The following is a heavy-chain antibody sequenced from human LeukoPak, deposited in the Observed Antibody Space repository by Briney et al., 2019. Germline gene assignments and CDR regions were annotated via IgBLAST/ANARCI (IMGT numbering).Heavy chain of an antibody. CDR3: ATIVATALSQPDY. CDR2: IYHSGST. CDR1: GGSISSSNW. D-gene: IGHD5-12*01. V-gene: IGHV4-4*02. Sequence: SETLSLTCAVSGGSISSSNWWSWVRQPPGKGLEWIGEIYHSGSTNYNPSLKSRVTISVDTSKNQFSLKLSSVTAADTAVYYCATIVATALSQPDYWGQRTLVTVSS. J-gene: IGHJ4*02.